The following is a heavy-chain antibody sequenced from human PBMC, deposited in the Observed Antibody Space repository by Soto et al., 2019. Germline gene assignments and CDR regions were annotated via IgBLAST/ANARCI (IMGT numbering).Heavy chain of an antibody. V-gene: IGHV3-33*01. CDR1: GFTFSSYG. CDR3: ARDGYVNTGFEKGY. J-gene: IGHJ4*02. Sequence: SCAASGFTFSSYGMHWVRQAPGKGLERVAFIWHDGGNKFYAESVKGRFAISRDNSKNTLYLQMTRLSAEDTAMYYCARDGYVNTGFEKGYWGQGSLVTGS. CDR2: IWHDGGNK. D-gene: IGHD3-9*01.